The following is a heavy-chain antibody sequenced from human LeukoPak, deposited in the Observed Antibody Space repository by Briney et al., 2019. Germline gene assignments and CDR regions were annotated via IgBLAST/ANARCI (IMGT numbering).Heavy chain of an antibody. V-gene: IGHV4-39*01. Sequence: SETLSLTCTVSGGSIYSYNYYWGWIRQPPGKGLEWIGSIHYSGSTYYNPSLKSRVTISMDTSKNQFSLRLSSVTATDTAVYYCVYGDYGVWFDPWGQGTLVTVSS. CDR2: IHYSGST. CDR1: GGSIYSYNYY. J-gene: IGHJ5*02. D-gene: IGHD4-17*01. CDR3: VYGDYGVWFDP.